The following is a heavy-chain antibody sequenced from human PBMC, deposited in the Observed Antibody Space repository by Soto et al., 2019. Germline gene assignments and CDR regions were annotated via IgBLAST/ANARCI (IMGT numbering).Heavy chain of an antibody. D-gene: IGHD6-19*01. CDR1: GGSFSGYY. V-gene: IGHV4-34*01. CDR3: ARGTWSSGWANFDY. Sequence: SETLSLTCAVYGGSFSGYYWSWIRQPPGKGLEWIGEINHSGSTNYNPSLKSRVTISVDTSKNQFSLKLSSVTAADTAVYYCARGTWSSGWANFDYWGQGTLVTVSS. CDR2: INHSGST. J-gene: IGHJ4*02.